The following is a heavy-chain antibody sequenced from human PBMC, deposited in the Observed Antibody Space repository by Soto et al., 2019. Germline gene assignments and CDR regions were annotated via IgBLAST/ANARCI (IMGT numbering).Heavy chain of an antibody. CDR3: AREKTSYGMDV. CDR2: MNPNSGKT. Sequence: QVQLVQSGAEVKKPGASVKVSCKASGYTFTSYDINWVRQATGQGLEWMGWMNPNSGKTGYAEKYQGRVTMTSNTSISTAYMELSSLRAEDTAVYYCAREKTSYGMDVWGQGTTVTVSS. J-gene: IGHJ6*02. V-gene: IGHV1-8*01. CDR1: GYTFTSYD.